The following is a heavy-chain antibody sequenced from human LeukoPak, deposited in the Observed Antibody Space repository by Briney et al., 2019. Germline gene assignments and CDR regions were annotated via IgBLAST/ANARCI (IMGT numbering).Heavy chain of an antibody. J-gene: IGHJ6*04. CDR2: ISGSGGST. V-gene: IGHV3-23*01. CDR1: GFTFSSYA. Sequence: GGSLRLSCAASGFTFSSYAMSWVRQAPGKGLEWVSAISGSGGSTYYADSVKGRFTISRDNSKNTLYLPMNSLRAADTAVYYCARLVVPALYYYYGMDVWGKGTTVTVSS. CDR3: ARLVVPALYYYYGMDV. D-gene: IGHD2-2*01.